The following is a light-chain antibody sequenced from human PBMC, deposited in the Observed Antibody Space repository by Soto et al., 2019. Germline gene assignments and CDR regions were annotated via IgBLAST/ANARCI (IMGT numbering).Light chain of an antibody. CDR3: QQRSIWPLT. V-gene: IGKV3D-20*02. CDR1: QSVSSSY. J-gene: IGKJ5*01. Sequence: EIVLTQSPGTLSLSPGERATLSCRSSQSVSSSYLAWYQQKPGQAPRLLIYGASSRATGIPDRFSGSGSGTDFTLTISSLEAEDFAVYYCQQRSIWPLTFGQGTRLET. CDR2: GAS.